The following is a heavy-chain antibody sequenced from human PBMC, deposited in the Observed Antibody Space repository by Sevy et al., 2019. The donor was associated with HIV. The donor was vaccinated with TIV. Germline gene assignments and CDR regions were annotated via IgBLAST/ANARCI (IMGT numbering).Heavy chain of an antibody. D-gene: IGHD3-22*01. CDR2: ISGSGGST. Sequence: GGSLRLSCAASGFTFSSYAMSWVRQAPGKGLEWVSAISGSGGSTYYADSVKGRFTISRDNSKNTLYLQMNSLRAEDTAVSYCAKVSRTYYYDSSGYHGYWGQGTLVTVSS. CDR1: GFTFSSYA. CDR3: AKVSRTYYYDSSGYHGY. V-gene: IGHV3-23*01. J-gene: IGHJ4*02.